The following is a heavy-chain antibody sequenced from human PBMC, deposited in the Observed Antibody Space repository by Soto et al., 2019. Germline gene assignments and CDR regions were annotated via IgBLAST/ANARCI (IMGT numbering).Heavy chain of an antibody. V-gene: IGHV4-34*01. Sequence: QVQLQQWGAGLLKPSETLSLTCAVYGGSFSGYYWNWIRQPPGKGLEWIGEINHSGSTNHNPALKXRVTISVDPSKNQFSLKLSSVTAADTAVYYCARGWGRIFDYWGQGTLVTVSS. D-gene: IGHD7-27*01. J-gene: IGHJ4*02. CDR3: ARGWGRIFDY. CDR2: INHSGST. CDR1: GGSFSGYY.